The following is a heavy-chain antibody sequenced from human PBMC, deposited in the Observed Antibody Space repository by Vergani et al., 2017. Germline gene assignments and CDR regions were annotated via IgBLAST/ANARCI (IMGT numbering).Heavy chain of an antibody. Sequence: QVQLVESGGGVVQPGRSLRLSCAASVFTFNQYVMHWVRQAPGKGLEWVAVTWYDGNNKQYADSVKGRFTISRDNSKSTMYLQMNSLRDEDTGVYYCARDLRLLYNRFDPWGQGTLVTVSS. CDR2: TWYDGNNK. CDR1: VFTFNQYV. CDR3: ARDLRLLYNRFDP. V-gene: IGHV3-33*01. J-gene: IGHJ5*02. D-gene: IGHD1-14*01.